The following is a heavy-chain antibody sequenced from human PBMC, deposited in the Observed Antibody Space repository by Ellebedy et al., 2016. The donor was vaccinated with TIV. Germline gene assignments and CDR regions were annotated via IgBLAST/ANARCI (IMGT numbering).Heavy chain of an antibody. CDR2: ISSSGNTI. V-gene: IGHV3-11*01. J-gene: IGHJ4*02. D-gene: IGHD1-26*01. Sequence: GGSLRLSXAASGFTFSDYYMSWIRRAPGKGLEWVSYISSSGNTIYYADSMKGRFTISRDNAKNSLYLQMNSLRAEDTAVYYCARAPPRRGSYVWDYWGQGTLVTVSS. CDR1: GFTFSDYY. CDR3: ARAPPRRGSYVWDY.